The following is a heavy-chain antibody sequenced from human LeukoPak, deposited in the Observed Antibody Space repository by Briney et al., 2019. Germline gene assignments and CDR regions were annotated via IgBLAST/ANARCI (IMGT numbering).Heavy chain of an antibody. CDR2: ISGSGGST. CDR3: ANHYDSSGYSY. Sequence: GVTXXXYAMSWVRQAPGKGLEWVSAISGSGGSTYYADSVKGRFTISRDNSKNTLYLQMNSLRAEDTAVYYCANHYDSSGYSYWGQGTLVTVSS. J-gene: IGHJ4*02. V-gene: IGHV3-23*01. CDR1: GVTXXXYA. D-gene: IGHD3-22*01.